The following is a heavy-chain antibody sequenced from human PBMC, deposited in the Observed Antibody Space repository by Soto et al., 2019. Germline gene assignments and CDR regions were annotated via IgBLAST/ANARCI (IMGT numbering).Heavy chain of an antibody. J-gene: IGHJ3*01. D-gene: IGHD4-17*01. CDR2: ISASGGGT. CDR3: GKDPNGDYVGGFDF. V-gene: IGHV3-23*01. Sequence: DVQLLESGGDLVQSGGSLRLSCATSGFTFNSYAMSWVRQAPGKGLEWVSGISASGGGTYYLDSVKGRFTISKDSSTNTLYLQMNCLRVEDTALYFCGKDPNGDYVGGFDFWGPGTMVTVSS. CDR1: GFTFNSYA.